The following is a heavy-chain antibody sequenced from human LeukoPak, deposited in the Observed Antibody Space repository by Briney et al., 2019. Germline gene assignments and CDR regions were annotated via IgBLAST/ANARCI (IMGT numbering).Heavy chain of an antibody. Sequence: SETLSLTCTVSGGSISSYYWSWTRKPPGKGLEWLGYIYYSGSTNYNPSLKSRVTISVDTSKNQFSLKLSSVTAADTAVYYCAREQNYYDSSGYPLYNWFDPWGQGTLVTVSS. J-gene: IGHJ5*02. CDR1: GGSISSYY. CDR3: AREQNYYDSSGYPLYNWFDP. CDR2: IYYSGST. D-gene: IGHD3-22*01. V-gene: IGHV4-59*01.